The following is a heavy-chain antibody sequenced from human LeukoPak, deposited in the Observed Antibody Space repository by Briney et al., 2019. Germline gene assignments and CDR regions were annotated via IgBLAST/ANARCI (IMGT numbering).Heavy chain of an antibody. D-gene: IGHD3-22*01. CDR3: ARVDTMIVPSGMDV. Sequence: GGSLRLSCAASGFTFSSYSMNWVRQAPGKGLEWVSSISSSSSYIYYADSVKGRFAISRDNAKNSLYLQMNSLRAEDTAVYYCARVDTMIVPSGMDVWGQGTTVTVSS. V-gene: IGHV3-21*01. J-gene: IGHJ6*02. CDR1: GFTFSSYS. CDR2: ISSSSSYI.